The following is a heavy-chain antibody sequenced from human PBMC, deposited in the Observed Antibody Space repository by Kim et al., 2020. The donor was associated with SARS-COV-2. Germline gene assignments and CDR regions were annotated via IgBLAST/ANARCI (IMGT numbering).Heavy chain of an antibody. CDR2: IDPSDSYT. Sequence: GESLKISCKGSGYSFTSYWISWVRQMPGKGLEWMGRIDPSDSYTNYSPSFQGHVTISADKSISTAYLQWSSLKASDTAMYYCATRDSGYDTRGSGAFDIWGQGTMVTVSS. D-gene: IGHD5-12*01. CDR1: GYSFTSYW. V-gene: IGHV5-10-1*01. J-gene: IGHJ3*02. CDR3: ATRDSGYDTRGSGAFDI.